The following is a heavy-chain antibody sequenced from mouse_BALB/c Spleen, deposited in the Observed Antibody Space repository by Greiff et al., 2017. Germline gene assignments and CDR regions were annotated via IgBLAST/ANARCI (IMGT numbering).Heavy chain of an antibody. V-gene: IGHV2-2*02. CDR3: ARNFPSHGYAAWFAD. CDR2: IWSGGST. Sequence: QVQLKQSGPGLVQPSQSLSITCTVSGFSLTSYGVHWVRQSPGKGLEWLGVIWSGGSTDYNAAFISRLSISKDNSKSQFFFKMNSLQANDTAIYYCARNFPSHGYAAWFADWGQGTLVTVSA. J-gene: IGHJ3*01. D-gene: IGHD2-2*01. CDR1: GFSLTSYG.